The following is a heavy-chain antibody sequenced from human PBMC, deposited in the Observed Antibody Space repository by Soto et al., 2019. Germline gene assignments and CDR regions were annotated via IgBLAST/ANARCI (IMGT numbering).Heavy chain of an antibody. CDR2: IYYSGST. CDR3: AGTRPTYYYGSGSYYNSPGSPNDAFDI. Sequence: SSETLSLTCTVSGGSISSSSYYWGWIRQPPGKGLEWIGSIYYSGSTYYNPSLKSRVTISVDTSKNQFSLKLSSVTAADTAVYYCAGTRPTYYYGSGSYYNSPGSPNDAFDIWGQGTMVTVSS. CDR1: GGSISSSSYY. D-gene: IGHD3-10*01. V-gene: IGHV4-39*01. J-gene: IGHJ3*02.